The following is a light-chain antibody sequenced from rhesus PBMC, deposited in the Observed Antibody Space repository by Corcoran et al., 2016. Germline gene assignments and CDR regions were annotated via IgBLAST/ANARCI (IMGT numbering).Light chain of an antibody. CDR2: EAS. CDR1: QGITND. CDR3: QHYSSTPYS. J-gene: IGKJ2*01. Sequence: DIQMTQSPSSLSASVGDRVTITCRASQGITNDLAWYQQKPGETPKLLIYEASSLQSGIPSRFSGRGSWTDFTLPISSLQSEDFATYYCQHYSSTPYSFSQGTKVEIK. V-gene: IGKV1-22*01.